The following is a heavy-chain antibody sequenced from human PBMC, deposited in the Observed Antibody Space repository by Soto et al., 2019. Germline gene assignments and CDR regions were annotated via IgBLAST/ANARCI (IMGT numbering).Heavy chain of an antibody. V-gene: IGHV4-4*02. CDR1: GGSISSSNW. D-gene: IGHD3-9*01. CDR2: IYHSGST. J-gene: IGHJ6*02. Sequence: NLSLTCAVSGGSISSSNWWSWVRQPPGKGLEWIGEIYHSGSTNYNPSLKSRVTISVDKSKNQFSLKLSSVTAADTAVYYCARQTYDILTGFSVDVWGQGTTVTVSS. CDR3: ARQTYDILTGFSVDV.